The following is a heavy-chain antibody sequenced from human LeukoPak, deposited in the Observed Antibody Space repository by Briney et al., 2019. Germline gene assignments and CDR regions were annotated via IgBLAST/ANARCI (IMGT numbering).Heavy chain of an antibody. Sequence: GGSLRLSCAASGFTFSTYWMHWVRQAPGKGLVWVSCSYSDGSSTSDADSVKGRFTISRDNAKNTLYLQMNSLRAEDTAVYYCARAPNIAAAGQVDYWGQGTLVTVSS. V-gene: IGHV3-74*01. J-gene: IGHJ4*02. CDR1: GFTFSTYW. D-gene: IGHD6-13*01. CDR3: ARAPNIAAAGQVDY. CDR2: SYSDGSST.